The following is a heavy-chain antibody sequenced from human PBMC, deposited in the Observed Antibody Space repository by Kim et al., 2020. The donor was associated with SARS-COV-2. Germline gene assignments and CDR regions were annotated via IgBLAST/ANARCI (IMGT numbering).Heavy chain of an antibody. D-gene: IGHD2-21*01. CDR1: GFTFGDYL. CDR3: ARDRIGAEGHTHIDC. Sequence: GGSLRLSCTASGFTFGDYLMNWFRQAPGKGLEWVGFIRSKPYGGTTEYAASVKGRFTISRDGSKSIAYLQMNSLKTEDTAMYYCARDRIGAEGHTHIDCWGQGTLVTVSS. V-gene: IGHV3-49*01. CDR2: IRSKPYGGTT. J-gene: IGHJ4*02.